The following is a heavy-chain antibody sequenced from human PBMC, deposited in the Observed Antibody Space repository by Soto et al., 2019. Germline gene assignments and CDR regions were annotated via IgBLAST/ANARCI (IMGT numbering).Heavy chain of an antibody. J-gene: IGHJ5*02. CDR2: LSRSGGAT. CDR3: SKGEMSTIRNSFDP. V-gene: IGHV3-23*01. Sequence: AGGSLRLSCTASGFNTRFYSMSWVRQTPGKGLEWVAALSRSGGATYYADSVRGRFTISRDASKDTLFLQMSNLRAEDTALYYCSKGEMSTIRNSFDPWGQGTLVTAPQ. D-gene: IGHD1-7*01. CDR1: GFNTRFYS.